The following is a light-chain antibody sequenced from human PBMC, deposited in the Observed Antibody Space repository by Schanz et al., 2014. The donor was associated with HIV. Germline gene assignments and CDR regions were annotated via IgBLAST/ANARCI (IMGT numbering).Light chain of an antibody. CDR1: SSDVGKYNL. J-gene: IGLJ2*01. Sequence: QSVLTQPASVSGSPGQSITISCTGTSSDVGKYNLVSWYQQHPGRAPKVMIYEVSKRPSGASHRFSGSKSGNTASLTISGLQAEDEADYYCCSHAGSSTWVFGGGTKLTVL. V-gene: IGLV2-23*02. CDR2: EVS. CDR3: CSHAGSSTWV.